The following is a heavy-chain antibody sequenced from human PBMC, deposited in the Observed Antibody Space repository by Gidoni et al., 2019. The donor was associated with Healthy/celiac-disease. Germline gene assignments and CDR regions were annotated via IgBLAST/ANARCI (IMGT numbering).Heavy chain of an antibody. CDR2: IGVGGDT. J-gene: IGHJ4*02. V-gene: IGHV3-13*01. CDR3: TRGWRQQGL. D-gene: IGHD6-13*01. CDR1: GFTFSTYD. Sequence: EVQLVESGGRLVQPGGSLRLSCAASGFTFSTYDMHWVRQAAGKGLEWVSAIGVGGDTYYADSVKGRFTVSRENAKNSLFLQMNSLRAGDTAVYFCTRGWRQQGLWGQGTLVTVSS.